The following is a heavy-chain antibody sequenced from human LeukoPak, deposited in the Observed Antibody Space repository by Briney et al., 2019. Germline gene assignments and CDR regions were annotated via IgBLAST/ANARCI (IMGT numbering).Heavy chain of an antibody. CDR2: IKSKSDGGTT. CDR3: TTQGFVGGSRTFFDY. D-gene: IGHD3-16*01. J-gene: IGHJ4*02. Sequence: GGSLRLSCVASGFTVTNAWMSWVRQAPGKGPERVGCIKSKSDGGTTDYDAPVKGRFIISREDSKNTLYLQMNSLRSEDTAVYYCTTQGFVGGSRTFFDYWGQGTLVTVSS. CDR1: GFTVTNAW. V-gene: IGHV3-15*01.